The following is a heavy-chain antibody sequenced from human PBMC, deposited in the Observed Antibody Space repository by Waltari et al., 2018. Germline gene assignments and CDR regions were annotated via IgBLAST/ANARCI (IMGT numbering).Heavy chain of an antibody. CDR2: TSPDGSNK. J-gene: IGHJ4*02. CDR3: ARRAHSGFDY. V-gene: IGHV3-30*04. Sequence: VQLAESGGGLVQPGGSLRLSCAASKFIFSTFAIHWVRQPPGKGLECVAVTSPDGSNKDFADSVKGRFTLSRDNSKNTLYLQMSSLRAEDTAVYYCARRAHSGFDYWGQGALVTVSS. D-gene: IGHD1-26*01. CDR1: KFIFSTFA.